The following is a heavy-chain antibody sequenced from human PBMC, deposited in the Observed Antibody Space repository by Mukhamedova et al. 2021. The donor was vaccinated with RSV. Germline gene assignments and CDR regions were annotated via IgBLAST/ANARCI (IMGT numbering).Heavy chain of an antibody. D-gene: IGHD3-10*01. CDR3: ARDGGVRRLDF. J-gene: IGHJ4*02. Sequence: EGRFTISRDNARNSLCLQMSSLRAEDTAVYYCARDGGVRRLDFWGQGTLVIVSS. V-gene: IGHV3-11*06.